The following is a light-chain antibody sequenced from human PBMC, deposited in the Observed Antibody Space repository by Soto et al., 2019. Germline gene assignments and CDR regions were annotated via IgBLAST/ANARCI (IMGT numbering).Light chain of an antibody. CDR3: CSYGGSSTLV. J-gene: IGLJ2*01. CDR2: EVT. V-gene: IGLV2-23*02. CDR1: SSDVGTYNL. Sequence: QSALTQPASVSGSPGQSITISCTGTSSDVGTYNLVSWYQHHPGKAPKLKIYEVTKRPSGVSNRFSGSKSGNTASLTISGLQAEDEADYYCCSYGGSSTLVFGGGTQLTVL.